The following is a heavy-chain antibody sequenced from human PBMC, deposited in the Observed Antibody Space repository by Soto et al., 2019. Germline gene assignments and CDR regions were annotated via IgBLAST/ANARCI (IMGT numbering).Heavy chain of an antibody. Sequence: EVQLVESGGGLVKPGGSLRLSCAASGFTFSSYSMNWVRQAPGKGLEWVSSISSSSSYIYYADSVKGRFTISRDNAKNSLYLQMNSLRAEDTAVYYCARIKAHYVDTAMAFDYWGQGTLVTVSS. CDR1: GFTFSSYS. J-gene: IGHJ4*02. CDR2: ISSSSSYI. V-gene: IGHV3-21*01. CDR3: ARIKAHYVDTAMAFDY. D-gene: IGHD5-18*01.